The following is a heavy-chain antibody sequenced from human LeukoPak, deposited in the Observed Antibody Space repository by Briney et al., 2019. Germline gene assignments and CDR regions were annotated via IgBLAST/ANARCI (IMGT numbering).Heavy chain of an antibody. CDR3: ARCKSELRYFDWLLQYYYYYGMDV. J-gene: IGHJ6*02. CDR1: GYTFTSYY. D-gene: IGHD3-9*01. CDR2: INPSGGST. V-gene: IGHV1-46*01. Sequence: ASVKVSCKTSGYTFTSYYMHWVRQAPGQGLEWMGIINPSGGSTNYAQKLQGRVTMTTDTSTSTAYMELRSLRSDDTAVYYCARCKSELRYFDWLLQYYYYYGMDVWGQGTTVTVSS.